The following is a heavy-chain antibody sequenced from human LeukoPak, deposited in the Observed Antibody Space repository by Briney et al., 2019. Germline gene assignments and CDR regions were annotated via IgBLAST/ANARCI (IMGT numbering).Heavy chain of an antibody. V-gene: IGHV1-69*05. CDR3: AGCVRDSSGWSRNAFDI. D-gene: IGHD6-19*01. CDR2: IIPIFGTA. CDR1: GGTFSSYA. Sequence: SVKVSCKASGGTFSSYAISWVRQAPGQGLEWMGGIIPIFGTANYAQKFQGRVTITTDESTSTAYMELSSLRSEDTAVYYCAGCVRDSSGWSRNAFDIWGQGTMVTVSS. J-gene: IGHJ3*02.